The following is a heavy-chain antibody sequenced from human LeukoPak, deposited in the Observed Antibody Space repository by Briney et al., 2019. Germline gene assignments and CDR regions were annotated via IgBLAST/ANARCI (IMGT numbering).Heavy chain of an antibody. D-gene: IGHD5-18*01. CDR1: GGSFSGYY. J-gene: IGHJ4*02. CDR2: INHSGST. Sequence: SSETLSLTCAVYGGSFSGYYWTWIRQPPGKGLEWIGEINHSGSTNYNPSLKSRVTISVDTSKNQFSLKLSSVTAADTAVYYCAREEYTYGHGGFDFWGQGSLVTVSS. V-gene: IGHV4-34*01. CDR3: AREEYTYGHGGFDF.